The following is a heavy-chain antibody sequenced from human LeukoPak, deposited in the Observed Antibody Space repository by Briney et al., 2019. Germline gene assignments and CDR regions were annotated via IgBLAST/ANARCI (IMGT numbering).Heavy chain of an antibody. Sequence: SETLSLTCIVSGGSISSSYNWGWIRQPPGKGLEWIGNFYYSGSTYYNPSLKSRVTISVDTSKNQFSLKLTSMTAADTAVYYCARERDYGDFWGQGTLVTVSS. CDR3: ARERDYGDF. V-gene: IGHV4-39*02. CDR2: FYYSGST. CDR1: GGSISSSYN. J-gene: IGHJ4*02.